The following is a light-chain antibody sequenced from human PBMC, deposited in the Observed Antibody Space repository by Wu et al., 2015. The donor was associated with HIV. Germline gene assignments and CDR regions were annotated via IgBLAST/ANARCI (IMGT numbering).Light chain of an antibody. CDR3: QRYGSSQWT. V-gene: IGKV3-11*01. J-gene: IGKJ1*01. CDR2: CV. CDR1: SVVSTF. Sequence: PGADATLSVPGPVSVVSTFVRLVPTQTWPGSQARHLWCVQQATGIPARFSGSGSETDFTLTISSLEPEDFAVYYCQRYGSSQWTFGQGTKVEIK.